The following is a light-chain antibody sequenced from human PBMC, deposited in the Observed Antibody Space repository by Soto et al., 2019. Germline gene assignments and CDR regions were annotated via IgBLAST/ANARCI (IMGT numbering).Light chain of an antibody. CDR3: QHNGSSGT. V-gene: IGKV3-15*01. J-gene: IGKJ1*01. CDR2: GAA. Sequence: EIVMTQSPFTLSVSPGERVTLSCRASQSVSSNLAWYQQKPGQAPSLLIHGAATRATGIPARFSGCGSGTEFTPTTISRLEPEDFVVYYRQHNGSSGTFGQGTKVDI. CDR1: QSVSSN.